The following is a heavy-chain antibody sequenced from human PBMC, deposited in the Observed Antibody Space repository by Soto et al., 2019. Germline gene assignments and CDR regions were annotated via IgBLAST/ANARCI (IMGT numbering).Heavy chain of an antibody. CDR1: GYSFTSYW. CDR2: IYPGDSDT. Sequence: PGESLKISCKGSGYSFTSYWIGWVRQMPGKGLEWMGIIYPGDSDTRYSPSFQGQVTISADKSISTAYLQWSSLKASDTAMYYCARRGIAAAGTIYHYYGMDVWGQGTTVTVSS. CDR3: ARRGIAAAGTIYHYYGMDV. V-gene: IGHV5-51*01. D-gene: IGHD6-13*01. J-gene: IGHJ6*02.